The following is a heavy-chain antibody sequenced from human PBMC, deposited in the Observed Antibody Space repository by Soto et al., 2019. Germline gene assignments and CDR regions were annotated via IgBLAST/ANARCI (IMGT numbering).Heavy chain of an antibody. Sequence: SVKVSCKASGGTFSSYTISWVRQAPGQGLEWMGRIIPILGIANYAQKFQGRVTITADKSTSTAYMELSSLGSEDTAVYYCARGADSSSSFYYYYMDVWGKGTTVTVSS. CDR3: ARGADSSSSFYYYYMDV. D-gene: IGHD6-6*01. J-gene: IGHJ6*03. CDR2: IIPILGIA. CDR1: GGTFSSYT. V-gene: IGHV1-69*02.